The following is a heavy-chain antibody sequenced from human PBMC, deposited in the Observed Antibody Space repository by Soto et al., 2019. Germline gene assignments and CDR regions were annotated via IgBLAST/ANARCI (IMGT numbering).Heavy chain of an antibody. CDR2: ITHSGST. D-gene: IGHD6-6*01. J-gene: IGHJ4*02. CDR3: TRRGAARPWL. CDR1: GEALSNYY. Sequence: SETLSLTCAVYGEALSNYYWSWIRQPPGKGLEWIGEITHSGSTNYNPSLESRVTISADTSKNQFSMEMRSVTAADTAVYYCTRRGAARPWLWGQGTPVTVSS. V-gene: IGHV4-34*01.